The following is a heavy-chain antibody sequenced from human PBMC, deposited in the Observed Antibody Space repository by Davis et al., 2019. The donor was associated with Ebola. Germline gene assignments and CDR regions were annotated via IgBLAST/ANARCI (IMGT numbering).Heavy chain of an antibody. CDR2: IGANSNYI. CDR3: TSTDFDY. Sequence: GESLKISCAASGFTFSSYTMNWVRQAPGKGLEWVSSIGANSNYIYYTDSVKGRFSISRDNAKNSLYLQMDSLRAEDTAMYYCTSTDFDYWGQGARVTVSS. J-gene: IGHJ4*02. V-gene: IGHV3-21*01. CDR1: GFTFSSYT.